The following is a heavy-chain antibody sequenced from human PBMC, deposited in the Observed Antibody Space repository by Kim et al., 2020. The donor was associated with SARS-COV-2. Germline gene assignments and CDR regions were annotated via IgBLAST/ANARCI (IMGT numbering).Heavy chain of an antibody. D-gene: IGHD3-22*01. V-gene: IGHV1-3*01. Sequence: ASVKVSCKASGYTFTSYAMHWVRQAPGQRLEWMGWINAGNGNTKYSQKFQGRVTITRDTSASTAYMELSSLRSEDTAVYYCAYGITMIVHANYYYGMDVWGQGTTVTVSS. CDR3: AYGITMIVHANYYYGMDV. CDR2: INAGNGNT. J-gene: IGHJ6*02. CDR1: GYTFTSYA.